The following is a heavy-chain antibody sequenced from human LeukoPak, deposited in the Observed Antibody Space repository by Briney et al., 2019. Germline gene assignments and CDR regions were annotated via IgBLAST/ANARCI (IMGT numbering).Heavy chain of an antibody. CDR2: ILYNGVT. V-gene: IGHV4-39*01. Sequence: SETLCLTCTVSGDCITSTSYYWGRIRQPSGRGLEWIASILYNGVTFYTQSFKSRVAISVDTSRNQVSLNLSCVNAADTAVYYCVANFYWGQGTLVTVSS. CDR3: VANFY. CDR1: GDCITSTSYY. J-gene: IGHJ4*02.